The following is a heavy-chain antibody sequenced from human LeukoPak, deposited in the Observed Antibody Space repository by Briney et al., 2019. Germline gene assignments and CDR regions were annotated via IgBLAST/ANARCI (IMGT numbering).Heavy chain of an antibody. CDR1: GGSISSGGYY. Sequence: SETLSLTCTVSGGSISSGGYYWSWIRQHPGKGLEWIGYIYYSGSTYYNPSLKSRVTISVDTSKNQFSLKLSSVTAADTAVYYCARQQDSSGYYDEPNYFDYWSQGTLVTVSS. CDR3: ARQQDSSGYYDEPNYFDY. V-gene: IGHV4-31*03. D-gene: IGHD3-22*01. J-gene: IGHJ4*02. CDR2: IYYSGST.